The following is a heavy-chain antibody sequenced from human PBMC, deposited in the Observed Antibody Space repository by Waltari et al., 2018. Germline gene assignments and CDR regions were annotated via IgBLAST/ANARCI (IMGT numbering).Heavy chain of an antibody. CDR3: ARVFGRDGYNYDYYYYYMDV. D-gene: IGHD5-12*01. CDR1: GGTFSSYA. CDR2: IIPILGIA. V-gene: IGHV1-69*10. Sequence: QVQLVQSGAEVKKPGSSVKVSCKASGGTFSSYAISWVRQAPGHGLEWMGGIIPILGIANYAQKFQGRVTITADKSTSTAYMELSSLRSEDTAVYYCARVFGRDGYNYDYYYYYMDVWGKGTTVTVSS. J-gene: IGHJ6*03.